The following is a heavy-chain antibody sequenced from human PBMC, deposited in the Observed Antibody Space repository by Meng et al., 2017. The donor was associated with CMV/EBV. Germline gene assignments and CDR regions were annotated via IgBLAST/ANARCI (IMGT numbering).Heavy chain of an antibody. CDR2: INPNSGGT. Sequence: ASVKVSCKASGYTFTGYYMHWVRQAPGQGLEWMGWINPNSGGTNYAQKFQGRVTMTRDTSISTAYMELSRLRSDDTAVYYCARSRIQLWLHHYYYDMDVWGQGTTVTVSS. CDR3: ARSRIQLWLHHYYYDMDV. V-gene: IGHV1-2*02. CDR1: GYTFTGYY. D-gene: IGHD5-18*01. J-gene: IGHJ6*02.